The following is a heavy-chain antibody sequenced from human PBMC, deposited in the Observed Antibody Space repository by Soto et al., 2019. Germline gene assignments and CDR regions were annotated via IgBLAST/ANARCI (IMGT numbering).Heavy chain of an antibody. CDR3: AKDLEFGDPMFDFDY. D-gene: IGHD3-10*01. V-gene: IGHV3-23*01. J-gene: IGHJ4*02. Sequence: GGSLRLSCAASGFTFSSYAMSWVRQAPGKGLEWVSAISGSGGSTYYADSVKRRFTISRANSKNTLYLQMNSLRAEGTAVYYCAKDLEFGDPMFDFDYWGQGTLVTVSS. CDR1: GFTFSSYA. CDR2: ISGSGGST.